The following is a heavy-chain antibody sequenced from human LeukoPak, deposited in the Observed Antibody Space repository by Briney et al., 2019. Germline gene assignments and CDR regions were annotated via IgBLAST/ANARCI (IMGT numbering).Heavy chain of an antibody. CDR3: ARDRAAGSDWLDP. V-gene: IGHV4-59*01. J-gene: IGHJ5*02. D-gene: IGHD3-10*01. CDR1: GGSFGLYH. Sequence: SETLSLTCTVSGGSFGLYHWSWIRQPPGKGLEWIGYIFYNGSTKYNISLKSRLTISIDTSKNQFSPKLSSMTAADTAVYYRARDRAAGSDWLDPWGQGTLVTVSS. CDR2: IFYNGST.